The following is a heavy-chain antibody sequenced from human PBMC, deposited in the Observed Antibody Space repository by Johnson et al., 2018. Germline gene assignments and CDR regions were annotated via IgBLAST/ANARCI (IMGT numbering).Heavy chain of an antibody. Sequence: VQLVQSGGGLVQXGRSLRLSCAASGFTFDDYAMHWVRQAPGKGLEWVSGISWNSGSIGYADSVKGRFTISRDNAKNSLYLQMNSLGAEDSAVYYWRKRGGWFGQFGYYGMDVWGQGTTVTVSS. J-gene: IGHJ6*02. CDR1: GFTFDDYA. CDR3: RKRGGWFGQFGYYGMDV. D-gene: IGHD3-10*01. CDR2: ISWNSGSI. V-gene: IGHV3-9*01.